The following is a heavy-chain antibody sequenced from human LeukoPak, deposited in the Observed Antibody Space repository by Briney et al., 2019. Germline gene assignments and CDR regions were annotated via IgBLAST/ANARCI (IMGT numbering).Heavy chain of an antibody. Sequence: ASVKVSCKASGYTFTGYYMHWVRQAPGQGLEWMGWINPNSGGTNYAQKFQGRVTMTRDTSIGTAYMELSRLRSDDTAVYYCARDLFPTYYYDSSGYYSDWGQGTMVTVSS. V-gene: IGHV1-2*02. CDR3: ARDLFPTYYYDSSGYYSD. CDR2: INPNSGGT. CDR1: GYTFTGYY. D-gene: IGHD3-22*01. J-gene: IGHJ3*01.